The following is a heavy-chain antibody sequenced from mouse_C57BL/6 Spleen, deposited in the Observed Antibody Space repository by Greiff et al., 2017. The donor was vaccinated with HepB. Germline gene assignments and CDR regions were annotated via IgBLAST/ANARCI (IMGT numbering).Heavy chain of an antibody. CDR3: ARDGYYGFDY. D-gene: IGHD2-3*01. CDR1: GYTFTSYW. Sequence: VQLQQSGAELVKPGASVKLSCKASGYTFTSYWMHWVKQRPGQGLEWIGMIHPNSGSTNYNEKFKSKATLTVDKSSSTAYMQLSSLTSEDSAVYYCARDGYYGFDYWGQGTTLTVSS. V-gene: IGHV1-64*01. CDR2: IHPNSGST. J-gene: IGHJ2*01.